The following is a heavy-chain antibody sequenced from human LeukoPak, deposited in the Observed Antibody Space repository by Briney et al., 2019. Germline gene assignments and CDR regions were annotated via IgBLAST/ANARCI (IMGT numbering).Heavy chain of an antibody. D-gene: IGHD5-12*01. CDR3: AREEYSGYDLGY. V-gene: IGHV3-74*03. Sequence: PGGSLRLSCVGSGFSFSSDWMHWVRQAPGKGLVWVSRITSDGSSTTYADSVKGRFTISRDNSKNTLYLQMNSLRAEDTAVYYCAREEYSGYDLGYWGQGTLVTVSS. CDR2: ITSDGSST. J-gene: IGHJ4*02. CDR1: GFSFSSDW.